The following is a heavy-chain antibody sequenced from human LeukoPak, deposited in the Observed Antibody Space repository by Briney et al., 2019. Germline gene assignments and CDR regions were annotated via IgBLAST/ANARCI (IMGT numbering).Heavy chain of an antibody. D-gene: IGHD6-13*01. V-gene: IGHV4-4*07. J-gene: IGHJ3*02. CDR1: GGSISSYY. CDR3: ARDSTLLSYSSRDDAFDI. CDR2: IYTSGST. Sequence: SETLSLTCTVSGGSISSYYWSWIRQPAGKGLEWIGRIYTSGSTNYNPSLKSRVTMSVDTSKNQFSLKLSSVTAADTAVYYCARDSTLLSYSSRDDAFDIWGQGTMVTVSS.